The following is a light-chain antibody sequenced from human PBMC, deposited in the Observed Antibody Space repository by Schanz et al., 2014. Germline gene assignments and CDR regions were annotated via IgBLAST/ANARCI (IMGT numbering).Light chain of an antibody. J-gene: IGLJ1*01. CDR3: NSYTTSNTHV. CDR1: SSDVGGYNY. CDR2: DVS. Sequence: QSALTQPASVSGSPGQSITIPCTGTSSDVGGYNYVSWYQQQPGKAPKLMIFDVSYRPSGVSNRFSGSKSGNTASLTISGLQAEDEADYYCNSYTTSNTHVFGPGTKLTVL. V-gene: IGLV2-14*01.